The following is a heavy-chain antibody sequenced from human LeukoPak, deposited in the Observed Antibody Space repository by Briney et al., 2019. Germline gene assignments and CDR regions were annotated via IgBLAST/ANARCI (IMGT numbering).Heavy chain of an antibody. V-gene: IGHV4-38-2*02. Sequence: PSETLSLTCTVSGYSISSGYYWAWIRQPPGKRLEWIGILYHDETTYYNPSLKSRVTLSVDTSKNQFSLILRSATAADTAVYYCARVRYCSGGSCLDYWGQGTLVTVSS. D-gene: IGHD2-15*01. CDR3: ARVRYCSGGSCLDY. CDR1: GYSISSGYY. CDR2: LYHDETT. J-gene: IGHJ4*02.